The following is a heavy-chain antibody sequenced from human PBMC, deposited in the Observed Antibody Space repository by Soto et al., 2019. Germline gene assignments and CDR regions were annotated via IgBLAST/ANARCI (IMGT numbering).Heavy chain of an antibody. CDR2: INPHSGDT. CDR3: ARGRTVNFDGMDV. CDR1: GYTFTDHY. V-gene: IGHV1-2*02. Sequence: QVQLVQSGAEVKKPGASVKVSYVASGYTFTDHYIHWVRQAPGQGLEWMGWINPHSGDTIYAQKFQGRVTLTRDTSISTADRELSRLRADDTAVYYCARGRTVNFDGMDVWGQGTTVTVAS. J-gene: IGHJ6*02. D-gene: IGHD4-17*01.